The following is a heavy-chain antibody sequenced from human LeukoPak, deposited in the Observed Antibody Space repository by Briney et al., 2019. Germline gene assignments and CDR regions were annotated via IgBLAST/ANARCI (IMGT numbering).Heavy chain of an antibody. D-gene: IGHD1-7*01. CDR2: ISGSGGST. V-gene: IGHV3-23*01. Sequence: GSLRLSCVVSGITLSNYGMSWVRQAPGKGLEWVSAISGSGGSTYYADSVKGRFTISRDNSKNTLYLQMNSLRAEDTAVYYCAKAGPGTTGGWFDPWGQGTLVTVSS. CDR3: AKAGPGTTGGWFDP. J-gene: IGHJ5*02. CDR1: GITLSNYG.